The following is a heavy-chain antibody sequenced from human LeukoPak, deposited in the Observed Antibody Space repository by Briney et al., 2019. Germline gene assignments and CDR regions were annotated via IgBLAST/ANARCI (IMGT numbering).Heavy chain of an antibody. CDR2: ISGSGGST. CDR3: AKGYDSSGYYRGPADY. Sequence: GGSLRLSCAASGFTFSSYAMSWVRQAPGKGLEWVSAISGSGGSTYYADSVKGRFTISRDNSKNTLYLQMNSLRAEDTAVYYCAKGYDSSGYYRGPADYWGQGTLVTVSS. CDR1: GFTFSSYA. V-gene: IGHV3-23*01. J-gene: IGHJ4*02. D-gene: IGHD3-22*01.